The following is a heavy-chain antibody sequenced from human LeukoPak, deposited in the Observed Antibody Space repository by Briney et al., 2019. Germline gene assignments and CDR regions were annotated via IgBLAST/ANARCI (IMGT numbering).Heavy chain of an antibody. CDR3: ASNVDTAMGTDY. V-gene: IGHV4-39*01. CDR2: IYYSGST. Sequence: PSETLSLTCSVSGGSFSSTSYYWGWVRQPPGKGLEWIGSIYYSGSTYYNPSLKSRVTISVDTSKNQFSLKLSSVTAADTAVYYCASNVDTAMGTDYWGQGTLVTVSS. D-gene: IGHD5-18*01. J-gene: IGHJ4*02. CDR1: GGSFSSTSYY.